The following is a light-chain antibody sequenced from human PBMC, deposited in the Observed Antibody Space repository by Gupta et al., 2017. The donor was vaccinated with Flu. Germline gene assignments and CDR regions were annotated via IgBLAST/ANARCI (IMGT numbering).Light chain of an antibody. J-gene: IGKJ3*01. CDR1: QSISTA. CDR3: QQRTSWPPEFT. Sequence: EIVLTQSPATLSLSPGARATFSCMASQSISTALAWYQQKPGQAPRLLIYGASNRATGIPARFSGTGSGTDFTLTISSLEPEDFAVYYCQQRTSWPPEFTFGAGTKVDIK. CDR2: GAS. V-gene: IGKV3-11*01.